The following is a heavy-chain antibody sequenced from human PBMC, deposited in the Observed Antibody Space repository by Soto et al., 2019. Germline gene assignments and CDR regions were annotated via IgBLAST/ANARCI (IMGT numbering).Heavy chain of an antibody. CDR1: GGRISSYY. CDR3: ARSTRSWFDP. J-gene: IGHJ5*02. Sequence: SETLSLTCTVSGGRISSYYWSWIRQPPGKGLEWIGYIYYSGSTNYNPSLKSRVTISVDTSKNQFSLKLSSVTATDTAVYYCARSTRSWFDPWGQGTLVTVSS. V-gene: IGHV4-59*08. CDR2: IYYSGST.